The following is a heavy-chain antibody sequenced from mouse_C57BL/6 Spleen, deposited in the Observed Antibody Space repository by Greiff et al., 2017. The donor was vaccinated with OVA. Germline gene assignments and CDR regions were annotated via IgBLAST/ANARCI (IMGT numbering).Heavy chain of an antibody. V-gene: IGHV1-9*01. CDR3: ARKKTCMRVYYFDY. CDR1: GYTFTGYW. Sequence: VQLKESGAELMKPGASVKLSCKATGYTFTGYWIEWVKQRPGHGLEWIGEILPGSGSTTYNEKFKGKATFTADTSSNTAYMQLSSLTTEDSAIYYCARKKTCMRVYYFDYWGQGTTLTVSS. J-gene: IGHJ2*01. D-gene: IGHD2-3*01. CDR2: ILPGSGST.